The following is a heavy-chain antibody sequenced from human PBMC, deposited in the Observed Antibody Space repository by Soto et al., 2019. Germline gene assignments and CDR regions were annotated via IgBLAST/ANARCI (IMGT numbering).Heavy chain of an antibody. CDR3: ARDSSGWSGWFDS. CDR2: ISGSGGST. Sequence: EVQLLESGGGLVQPGGSLRLSCAASGFTFSTYAMNWVRQAPGKGLEWVSAISGSGGSTYCADSVKGRFTISRDNCKNTLYLQMNSRRAEDTAVYYCARDSSGWSGWFDSWGQGTLVSVSS. J-gene: IGHJ5*01. V-gene: IGHV3-23*01. D-gene: IGHD6-19*01. CDR1: GFTFSTYA.